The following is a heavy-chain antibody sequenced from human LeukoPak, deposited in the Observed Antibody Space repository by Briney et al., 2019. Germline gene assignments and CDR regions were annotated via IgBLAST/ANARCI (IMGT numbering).Heavy chain of an antibody. V-gene: IGHV3-30*18. D-gene: IGHD2-2*01. CDR1: GFTFSSYG. CDR2: ISYDGSNK. J-gene: IGHJ6*02. Sequence: GGSLRLSCAASGFTFSSYGMHWVRQAPGKGLEWVAVISYDGSNKYYADSVKGRFTISRDNSKNTLYLQMNSLRAEDTAVYYCAKNGPRVVVVPAATDYYYYGMDVWGQGTTVTVSS. CDR3: AKNGPRVVVVPAATDYYYYGMDV.